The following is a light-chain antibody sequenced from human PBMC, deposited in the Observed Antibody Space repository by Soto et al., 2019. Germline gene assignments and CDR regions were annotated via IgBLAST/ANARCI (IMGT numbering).Light chain of an antibody. CDR3: CSYAGSYDYV. CDR1: SSDVGAYNY. J-gene: IGLJ1*01. V-gene: IGLV2-11*01. Sequence: QSVLTQPRSVSGSPGQSVTISCTGSSSDVGAYNYVAWYQHNTGKAPKLLMYDVNKRPSGVPDRFSGSKFGNTASLTISGLQADDEATFYCCSYAGSYDYVFGTGTKVTVL. CDR2: DVN.